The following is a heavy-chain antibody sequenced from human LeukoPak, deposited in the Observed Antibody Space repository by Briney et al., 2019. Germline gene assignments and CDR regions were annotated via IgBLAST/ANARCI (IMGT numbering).Heavy chain of an antibody. CDR2: IYPGDSDT. J-gene: IGHJ4*02. V-gene: IGHV5-51*01. CDR3: ARGSSWLYYFDY. Sequence: GESLKISCKGSRYSFTTYWIGWVRQMPGKGLEWMGIIYPGDSDTRYSPSFQGQVTISADKSLSTAYLQWSGLKASDTAMYYCARGSSWLYYFDYWGQGTLVTVSS. CDR1: RYSFTTYW. D-gene: IGHD2-2*01.